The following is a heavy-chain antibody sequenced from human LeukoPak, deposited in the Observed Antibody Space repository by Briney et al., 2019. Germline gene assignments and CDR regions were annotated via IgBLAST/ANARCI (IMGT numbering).Heavy chain of an antibody. Sequence: GGSLRLSCAASGFTFNDYAINWVRQAPGKGLEWVSVISGGTGGSTYYADSVKGRFTISRDNSKNTPYLQMNSLRAEDTAVYYCAKRGSSSWTQFDYWGQGTLVTVSS. CDR3: AKRGSSSWTQFDY. J-gene: IGHJ4*02. CDR2: ISGGTGGST. CDR1: GFTFNDYA. D-gene: IGHD6-13*01. V-gene: IGHV3-23*01.